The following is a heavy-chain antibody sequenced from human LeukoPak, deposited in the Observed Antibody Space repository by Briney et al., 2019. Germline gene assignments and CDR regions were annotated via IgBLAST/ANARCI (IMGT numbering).Heavy chain of an antibody. J-gene: IGHJ4*02. Sequence: PGGSLRLSCAASGFTVSSNYMSWIRQPPGKGLEWIGYIYYSGSTNYNPSLKSRVTISVDTSKNQFSLKLSSVTAADTAVYYCARGSIARYWGQGTLVTVSS. CDR2: IYYSGST. CDR3: ARGSIARY. V-gene: IGHV4-59*02. CDR1: GFTVSSNY. D-gene: IGHD2-2*01.